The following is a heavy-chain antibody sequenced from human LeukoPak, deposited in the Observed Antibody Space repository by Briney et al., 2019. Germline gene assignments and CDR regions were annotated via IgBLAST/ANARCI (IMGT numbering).Heavy chain of an antibody. D-gene: IGHD3-9*01. V-gene: IGHV1-69*06. J-gene: IGHJ5*02. CDR1: GGTFSSYA. CDR3: ASEPPFYDILTAYSPYP. Sequence: SVKVSCKASGGTFSSYAISWVRQAPGQGLEWMGGIIPIFGTANYAQKFQGRVTITADKSTSTAYMELSSLRSEDTAVYYCASEPPFYDILTAYSPYPWGQGTLVTVSS. CDR2: IIPIFGTA.